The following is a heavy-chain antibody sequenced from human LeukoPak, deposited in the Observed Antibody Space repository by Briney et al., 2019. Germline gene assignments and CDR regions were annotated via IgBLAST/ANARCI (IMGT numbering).Heavy chain of an antibody. CDR3: ARDAGVDCSSTSCSEGYYYYYYMDV. CDR1: GGTFSSYA. J-gene: IGHJ6*03. CDR2: IIPIFGTA. Sequence: SSVKVSCKASGGTFSSYAISWVRQAPGQGLEWMGGIIPIFGTANYAQRFQGRVTITTDESTSTACMELSSLRSEDTAVYYCARDAGVDCSSTSCSEGYYYYYYMDVWGKGTTVTVSS. D-gene: IGHD2-2*01. V-gene: IGHV1-69*05.